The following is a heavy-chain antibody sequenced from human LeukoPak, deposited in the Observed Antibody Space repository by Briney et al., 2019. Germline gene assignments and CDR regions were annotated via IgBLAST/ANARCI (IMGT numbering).Heavy chain of an antibody. CDR2: IYPGDSDT. J-gene: IGHJ3*02. CDR1: GYRFTSYW. D-gene: IGHD6-13*01. V-gene: IGHV5-51*01. Sequence: GESLKISCKGSGYRFTSYWIGWVRQMPGKGLEWMGIIYPGDSDTRYSPSFQGQVTISADKSISTAYLQWSSLKASDTAMYYCARQSSSWHRTDDAFDIWGQGTMVTVSS. CDR3: ARQSSSWHRTDDAFDI.